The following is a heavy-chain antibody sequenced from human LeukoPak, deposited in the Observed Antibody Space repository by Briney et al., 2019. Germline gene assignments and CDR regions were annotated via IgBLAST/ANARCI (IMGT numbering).Heavy chain of an antibody. J-gene: IGHJ3*02. CDR3: ARDGYYDFWSGAPVDI. V-gene: IGHV3-21*01. CDR2: ISCSSSYI. CDR1: GFTFSSYS. Sequence: GGSLRLSCAASGFTFSSYSMNWVRQAPGKGLEWVSSISCSSSYIYYADSVKGRFTISRDNAKNSLYLQMNSLRAEDTAVYYCARDGYYDFWSGAPVDIWGQGTMVTVSS. D-gene: IGHD3-3*01.